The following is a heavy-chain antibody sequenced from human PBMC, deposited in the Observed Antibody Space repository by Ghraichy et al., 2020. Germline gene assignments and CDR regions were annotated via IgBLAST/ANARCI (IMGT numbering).Heavy chain of an antibody. J-gene: IGHJ6*02. CDR3: ARSNDFWSGYSYYYGMDV. CDR1: GGTFSSYA. D-gene: IGHD3-3*01. Sequence: SVKVSCKASGGTFSSYAISWVRQAPGQGLEWMGGIIPIFGTANYAQKFQGRVTITADKSTSTAYMELSSLRSEDTAVYYCARSNDFWSGYSYYYGMDVWGQGTTVTVSS. V-gene: IGHV1-69*06. CDR2: IIPIFGTA.